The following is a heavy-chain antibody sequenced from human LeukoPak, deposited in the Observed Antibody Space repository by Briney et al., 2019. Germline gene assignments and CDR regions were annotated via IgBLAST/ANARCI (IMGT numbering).Heavy chain of an antibody. D-gene: IGHD4-23*01. J-gene: IGHJ4*02. Sequence: GGSLRLSCVASGFTFSSYWMHWVRQAPGKGLVWVSRSSSDGSSTVYADSVEGRFTISRDNAKNTLYLQMNGLRAEDTAVYCCVRDGDSTVDFDYWGQGTLVTVSS. CDR2: SSSDGSST. CDR3: VRDGDSTVDFDY. V-gene: IGHV3-74*01. CDR1: GFTFSSYW.